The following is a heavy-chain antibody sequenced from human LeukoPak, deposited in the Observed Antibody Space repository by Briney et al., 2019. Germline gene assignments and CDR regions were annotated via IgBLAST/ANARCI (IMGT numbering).Heavy chain of an antibody. CDR3: AREYSGYDRGIDY. Sequence: SVKISFKASGGTFSSYAISWVRQAPGQGLEWMGGIIPIFGTANYAQKFQGRVTITADESTSTAYMELSSLRSEDTAVYYCAREYSGYDRGIDYWGQGTLVTVSS. V-gene: IGHV1-69*01. J-gene: IGHJ4*02. D-gene: IGHD5-12*01. CDR1: GGTFSSYA. CDR2: IIPIFGTA.